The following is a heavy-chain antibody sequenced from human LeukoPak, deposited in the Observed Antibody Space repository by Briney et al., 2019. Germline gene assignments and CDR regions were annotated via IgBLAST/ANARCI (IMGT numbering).Heavy chain of an antibody. CDR2: ISYDGSNK. J-gene: IGHJ4*02. D-gene: IGHD6-19*01. Sequence: GGPLRLSCAASGFMFSSYVMSWVRQAPGKGLEWVAVISYDGSNKYYADSVKGRFTISRDNSKNTLYLQMNSLRAEDTAVYYCARGQGIAVAGSDYWGQGTLVTVSS. CDR1: GFMFSSYV. CDR3: ARGQGIAVAGSDY. V-gene: IGHV3-30*03.